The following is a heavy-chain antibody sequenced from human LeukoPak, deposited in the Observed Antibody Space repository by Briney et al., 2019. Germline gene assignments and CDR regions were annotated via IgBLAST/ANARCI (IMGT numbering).Heavy chain of an antibody. V-gene: IGHV3-33*06. Sequence: GKSLRLSCIASGLTFKNYGMHWVRQAPGKGLEWVAVIWHDGSTKYYADSVKGRFTISRDNSKNTLFLQMNSLRAEDTAVYYCAKVYSSGWYYFDYWGQGTLVTVSS. J-gene: IGHJ4*02. CDR2: IWHDGSTK. CDR3: AKVYSSGWYYFDY. D-gene: IGHD6-19*01. CDR1: GLTFKNYG.